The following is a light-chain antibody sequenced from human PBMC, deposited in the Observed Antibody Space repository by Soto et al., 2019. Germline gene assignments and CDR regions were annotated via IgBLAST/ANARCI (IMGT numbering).Light chain of an antibody. V-gene: IGLV2-8*01. CDR1: NTDIGGHKY. CDR2: EVS. CDR3: SSYTGTNNFVL. Sequence: QSALTQPPSASGSPGQSVTISCTGSNTDIGGHKYVSWYQHHPGKAPKPIIYEVSERPSGVPDRFSGSKSGNAASLTVSGLQADDEAVYYCSSYTGTNNFVLFGGGTKLTVL. J-gene: IGLJ2*01.